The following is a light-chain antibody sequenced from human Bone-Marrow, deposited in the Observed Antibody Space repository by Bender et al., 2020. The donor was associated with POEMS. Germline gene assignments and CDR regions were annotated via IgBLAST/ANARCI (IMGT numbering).Light chain of an antibody. J-gene: IGLJ2*01. CDR2: EGS. CDR3: SSYSSTTTMWL. CDR1: SRDVGMFNL. Sequence: QSALTQPASVSGSPGQSITISCTGTSRDVGMFNLVSWYQQLPGKVPKLIIYEGSKRPSGVSSRFSGSKSGNTASLTIFGLQAEDEADYYCSSYSSTTTMWLFGGGTKLTVL. V-gene: IGLV2-14*02.